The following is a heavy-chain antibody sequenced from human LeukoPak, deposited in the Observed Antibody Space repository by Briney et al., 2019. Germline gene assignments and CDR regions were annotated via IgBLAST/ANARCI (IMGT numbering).Heavy chain of an antibody. CDR1: GDSVNNTNW. V-gene: IGHV4-4*02. J-gene: IGHJ5*02. Sequence: SETLSLTCAVSGDSVNNTNWWTWVRQSPGKGLEWIGEIFHSGVTNYNPSLKSRVTISVDTSKNQFSLKLSSVTAADTAVYYCARSYGDPNWFDPWGQGTLVTVSS. CDR2: IFHSGVT. D-gene: IGHD4-17*01. CDR3: ARSYGDPNWFDP.